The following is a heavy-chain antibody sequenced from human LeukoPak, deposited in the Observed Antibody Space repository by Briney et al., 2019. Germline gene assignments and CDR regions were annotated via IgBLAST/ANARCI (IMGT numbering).Heavy chain of an antibody. J-gene: IGHJ3*02. V-gene: IGHV3-53*01. CDR1: GFTVSSNY. CDR3: AKDSLRFLEWFTLHRGHDAFDI. Sequence: GGSLRLSCAASGFTVSSNYMSWVRQAPGKGLEWVSVIYSGGSTYYADSVKGRFTISRDNSKNTLYLQMNSLRAEDTAVYYCAKDSLRFLEWFTLHRGHDAFDIWGQGTMVTVSS. D-gene: IGHD3-3*01. CDR2: IYSGGST.